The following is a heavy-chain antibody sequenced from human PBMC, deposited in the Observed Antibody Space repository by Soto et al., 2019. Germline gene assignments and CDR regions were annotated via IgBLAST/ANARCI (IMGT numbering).Heavy chain of an antibody. D-gene: IGHD3-22*01. CDR1: GFSLSTSGVG. J-gene: IGHJ3*02. Sequence: SGPTLVNPTQTLTLTCTFSGFSLSTSGVGVGWIRQPPGKALEWLALIYWDDDKRYSPSLKSRLTITKDTSKNQVVLTMTNMDPVDTATYYCAHRGEEGGVVDRLAFDIWGQGTMVTVSS. CDR2: IYWDDDK. V-gene: IGHV2-5*02. CDR3: AHRGEEGGVVDRLAFDI.